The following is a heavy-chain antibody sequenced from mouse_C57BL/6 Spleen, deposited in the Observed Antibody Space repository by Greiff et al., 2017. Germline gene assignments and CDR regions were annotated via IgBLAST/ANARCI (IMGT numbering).Heavy chain of an antibody. Sequence: QVQLQQPGAELVKPGASVKLSCKASGYTFTSYWMQWVKQRPGQGLEWIGEIDPSDSYTNYNQKFKGKATLTVDTSSSTAYMQLSSLTSEDSAVYYCARCPPRGSSLDYAMDYWGQGTSGTVSS. D-gene: IGHD1-1*01. CDR2: IDPSDSYT. J-gene: IGHJ4*01. CDR1: GYTFTSYW. CDR3: ARCPPRGSSLDYAMDY. V-gene: IGHV1-50*01.